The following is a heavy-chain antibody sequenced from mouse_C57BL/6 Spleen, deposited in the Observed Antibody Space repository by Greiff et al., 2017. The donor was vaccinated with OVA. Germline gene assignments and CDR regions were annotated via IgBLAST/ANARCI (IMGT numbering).Heavy chain of an antibody. D-gene: IGHD2-4*01. CDR3: AKSLQDYDYDVYAMDY. CDR2: IYIGNGYT. CDR1: GYTFTSYG. V-gene: IGHV1-58*01. J-gene: IGHJ4*01. Sequence: EVKLVESGAELVRPGSSVKMSCKTSGYTFTSYGINWVKQRPGQGLEWIGYIYIGNGYTEYNEKFKGKATLTSDTSSSTAYMQLSSLTSEDSAIYFCAKSLQDYDYDVYAMDYWGHGTSVTVSS.